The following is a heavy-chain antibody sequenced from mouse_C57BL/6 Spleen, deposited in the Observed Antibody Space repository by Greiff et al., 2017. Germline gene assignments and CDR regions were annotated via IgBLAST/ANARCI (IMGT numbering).Heavy chain of an antibody. V-gene: IGHV5-9*01. CDR2: ISGGGGNP. D-gene: IGHD1-1*01. J-gene: IGHJ2*01. Sequence: EVKLMESGGGLVKPGGSLKLSCAASGFTFSSYTMSWVRPTPEKRLEWVATISGGGGNPYYPDSVKGRFPISRDNAKNPLYLQMSSLRSEDTALYYCARQRVDPPFDYWGQGTTLTVSS. CDR1: GFTFSSYT. CDR3: ARQRVDPPFDY.